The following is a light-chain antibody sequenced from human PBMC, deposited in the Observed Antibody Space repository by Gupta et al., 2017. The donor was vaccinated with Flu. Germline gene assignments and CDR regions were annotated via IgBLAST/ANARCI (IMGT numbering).Light chain of an antibody. V-gene: IGKV3-20*01. J-gene: IGKJ4*01. Sequence: GERATLSSRARHSIDRDFLAWYQHKPGQAPRLLIYAASLRAAAIPARFSGSGSGTDFTLIINRLDPEDFAIYYCQRYGSTLTFGGGTKVEMK. CDR2: AAS. CDR3: QRYGSTLT. CDR1: HSIDRDF.